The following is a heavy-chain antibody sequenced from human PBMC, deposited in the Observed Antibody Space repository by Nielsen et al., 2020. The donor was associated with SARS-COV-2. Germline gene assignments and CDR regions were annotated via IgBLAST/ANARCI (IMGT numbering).Heavy chain of an antibody. Sequence: SETLSLTCTVSGGSISSGGYYWSWIRQHPGKGLEWIGYIYYSGSTYYNPSLKSRVTISVDTSKNQFSPKLSSVTAADTAVYYCARQTEEDAFDIWGQGTMVTVSS. J-gene: IGHJ3*02. V-gene: IGHV4-31*03. CDR2: IYYSGST. CDR1: GGSISSGGYY. CDR3: ARQTEEDAFDI.